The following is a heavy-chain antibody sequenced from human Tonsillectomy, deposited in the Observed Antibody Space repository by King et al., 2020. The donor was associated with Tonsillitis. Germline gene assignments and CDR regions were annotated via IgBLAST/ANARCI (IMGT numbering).Heavy chain of an antibody. D-gene: IGHD1-14*01. CDR3: ARCRDGNPSEFDP. V-gene: IGHV5-51*01. Sequence: VQLVESGAEVKKPGESLSISCETSGYSFSNYWIAWVRQMPGKGLESMGIINPGDTDTKYSPSFQGQVTISLDRSINTAYLQWNSLNASDTAIYYCARCRDGNPSEFDPWGQGTLVTVSS. CDR1: GYSFSNYW. J-gene: IGHJ5*02. CDR2: INPGDTDT.